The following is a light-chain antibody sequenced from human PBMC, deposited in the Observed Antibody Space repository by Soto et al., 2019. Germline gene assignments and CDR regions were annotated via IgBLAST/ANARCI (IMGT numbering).Light chain of an antibody. CDR3: QHYNSYSEA. Sequence: DIHRTHSPSTLAASVAHRVTITCRASQTISIWLAWYQKKPGKDPKLLIYKAYTLKSGVPSRFSGSGSGTEFTLTISSLQPDDFATYYCQHYNSYSEAFGQGTKVDIK. V-gene: IGKV1-5*03. CDR2: KAY. J-gene: IGKJ1*01. CDR1: QTISIW.